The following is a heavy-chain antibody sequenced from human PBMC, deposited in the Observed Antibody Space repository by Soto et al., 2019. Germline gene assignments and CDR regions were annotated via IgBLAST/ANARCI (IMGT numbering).Heavy chain of an antibody. Sequence: GGSLRLSCAASGFTFSGYAMSWVRQAPGKGPEWVGRIKSNTDGGTTDYAAPVKGRFTISRDDSENTLYLQMNSLKTEDTAVYYCSHGYYQYFNSWGQGTLVTVSS. CDR2: IKSNTDGGTT. J-gene: IGHJ4*02. D-gene: IGHD5-18*01. CDR3: SHGYYQYFNS. CDR1: GFTFSGYA. V-gene: IGHV3-15*01.